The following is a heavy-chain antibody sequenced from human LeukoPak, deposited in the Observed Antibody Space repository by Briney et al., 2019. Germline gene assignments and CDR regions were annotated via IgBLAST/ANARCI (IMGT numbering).Heavy chain of an antibody. CDR1: GGSISSSSYY. CDR2: IYYSGST. Sequence: PSETLSLTCTVSGGSISSSSYYWGWIRQPPGKGLEWIWSIYYSGSTYYNPSLKSRVTISVGTSKNQFSLKLRSVTESDTAVHYCARHHSGYSYGYQYCGQGTLVTVSS. CDR3: ARHHSGYSYGYQY. J-gene: IGHJ4*02. D-gene: IGHD5-18*01. V-gene: IGHV4-39*01.